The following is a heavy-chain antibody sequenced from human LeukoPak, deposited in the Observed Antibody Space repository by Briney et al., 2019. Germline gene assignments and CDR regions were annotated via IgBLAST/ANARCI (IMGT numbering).Heavy chain of an antibody. CDR3: ARGRIQLWLLT. V-gene: IGHV4-34*01. CDR1: GGSFSGYY. J-gene: IGHJ5*02. Sequence: PSETLSLTCAVYGGSFSGYYWSWIRQPPGKGLEWIGEINHSGSTNYNPSLKSRVTISVDTSKNQFSLKLSSGTAADTAVYYCARGRIQLWLLTWGQGTLVTVSS. CDR2: INHSGST. D-gene: IGHD5-18*01.